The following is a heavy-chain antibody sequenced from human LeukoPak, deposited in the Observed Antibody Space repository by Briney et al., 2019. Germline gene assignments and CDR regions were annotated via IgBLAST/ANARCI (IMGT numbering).Heavy chain of an antibody. J-gene: IGHJ3*02. Sequence: SETLSLTCTVSGYSISSGYYWGWIRQPPGKGLEWIGSIYHSGSTYYNPSLKSRVTISVDTSKNQFSLNLSSVTAADTAVYYCARGLRAGALDIWGQGTMVTVSS. CDR3: ARGLRAGALDI. V-gene: IGHV4-38-2*02. D-gene: IGHD2-2*01. CDR2: IYHSGST. CDR1: GYSISSGYY.